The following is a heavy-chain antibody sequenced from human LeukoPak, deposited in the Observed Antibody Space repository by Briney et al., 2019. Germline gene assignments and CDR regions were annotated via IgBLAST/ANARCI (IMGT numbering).Heavy chain of an antibody. J-gene: IGHJ4*02. D-gene: IGHD3-16*01. CDR2: IFYTGDS. CDR1: GVSSSSSY. V-gene: IGHV4-59*08. CDR3: ARHRFASPLDS. Sequence: SETLSLTCTISGVSSSSSYWSWIRQPPEKGLEWIGYIFYTGDSNHNPSLKSRASISLDTSKDQISLKLSSVTAADTAVYYCARHRFASPLDSWGQGTLVTVSS.